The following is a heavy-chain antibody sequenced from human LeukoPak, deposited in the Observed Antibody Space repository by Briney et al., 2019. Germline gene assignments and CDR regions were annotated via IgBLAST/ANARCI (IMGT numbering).Heavy chain of an antibody. CDR1: GGSISSYY. J-gene: IGHJ6*03. CDR2: ISTSGST. D-gene: IGHD3-22*01. Sequence: SETLSLTCTVSGGSISSYYWSWIRQPAGKGLESIGHISTSGSTNYNPSLKSRVTMSVDTSKNQFSLKLSSVTAADTAVYYCARSSEGRYYYDSSGFSYYYYYMDVWGKGTTVTISS. CDR3: ARSSEGRYYYDSSGFSYYYYYMDV. V-gene: IGHV4-4*07.